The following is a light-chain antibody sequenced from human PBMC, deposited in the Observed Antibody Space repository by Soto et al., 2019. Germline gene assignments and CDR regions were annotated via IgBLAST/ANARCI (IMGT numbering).Light chain of an antibody. J-gene: IGKJ2*01. CDR2: DAS. Sequence: EIVLTQSPATLSSSPGERATLSGRASQSVSSYLAWYQQKPGQAPRLLIYDASNRATGIPARFSGSGSGTDFTVTISSLEPGDFAVYYCQQRSNWPSTFGQGTKLEIK. CDR1: QSVSSY. V-gene: IGKV3-11*01. CDR3: QQRSNWPST.